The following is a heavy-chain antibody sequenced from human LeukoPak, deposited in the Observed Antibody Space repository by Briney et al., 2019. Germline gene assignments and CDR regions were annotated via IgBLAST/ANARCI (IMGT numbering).Heavy chain of an antibody. CDR3: AKRFMDGNYGLGWGYYYYYGMDV. CDR2: FSGRGGRT. V-gene: IGHV3-23*01. CDR1: GFTFSSYW. J-gene: IGHJ6*02. D-gene: IGHD4-17*01. Sequence: GGSLRLSCAASGFTFSSYWMHWVRQAPGKGLEWVSTFSGRGGRTDYANSVKGRFTISRDNSQNRLYLQMNSLRAEDTAVYYCAKRFMDGNYGLGWGYYYYYGMDVWGQGTTVTVSS.